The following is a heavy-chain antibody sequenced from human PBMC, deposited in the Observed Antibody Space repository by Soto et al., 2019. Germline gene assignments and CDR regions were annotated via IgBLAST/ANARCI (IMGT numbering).Heavy chain of an antibody. Sequence: GGSLRLSCAASGSTFSSYAMHWVRQAPGKGLEYVSAISSNGGSTYYANSVKGRFTISRDNSKNTLYLQMGSLRAEDMAVYYCARAWNYDILTGYDYWGQGTLVTVSS. CDR3: ARAWNYDILTGYDY. J-gene: IGHJ4*02. CDR1: GSTFSSYA. D-gene: IGHD3-9*01. CDR2: ISSNGGST. V-gene: IGHV3-64*01.